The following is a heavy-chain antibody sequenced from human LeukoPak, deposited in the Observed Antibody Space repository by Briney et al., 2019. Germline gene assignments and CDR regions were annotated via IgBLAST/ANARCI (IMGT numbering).Heavy chain of an antibody. CDR1: GFTFSDYY. Sequence: GGSLRLSCAASGFTFSDYYMSWIRQAPGKGLEWVSYISSSGSTIYYADSVKGRFTISRDNAKNSLYLQMNSLRAEDTAVYCCARVGFKAGSGYSYGPIDYWGQGTLVTVSS. CDR3: ARVGFKAGSGYSYGPIDY. CDR2: ISSSGSTI. D-gene: IGHD5-18*01. J-gene: IGHJ4*02. V-gene: IGHV3-11*04.